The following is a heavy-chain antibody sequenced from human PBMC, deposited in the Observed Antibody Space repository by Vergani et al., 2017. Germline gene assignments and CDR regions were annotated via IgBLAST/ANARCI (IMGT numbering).Heavy chain of an antibody. CDR3: ATSPEVGQLAPQRPVDI. D-gene: IGHD6-6*01. CDR2: IIPILGIT. CDR1: GGTFSSYA. Sequence: QVQLVQSGAEVKKPGASVKVSCKASGGTFSSYAISWVRQAPGQGLEWMGRIIPILGITNYAQKFQGRATITADKSTSTAYMERSSLRSEDTAVFYCATSPEVGQLAPQRPVDIWGQGTMVTVSS. V-gene: IGHV1-69*09. J-gene: IGHJ3*02.